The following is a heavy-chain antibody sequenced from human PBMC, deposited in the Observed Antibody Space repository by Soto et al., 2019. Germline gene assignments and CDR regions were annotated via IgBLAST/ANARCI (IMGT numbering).Heavy chain of an antibody. D-gene: IGHD3-10*01. J-gene: IGHJ6*02. Sequence: PGGSLSLSCAASGFSVSGDYMSWVRQAPGKGLEWVSLIYSGGDTYYADSVKGRVTISRDISSNTIYLHMTSLRADDTAIYYCTRAGSDPGNFYISNYYAMDVWGRGTTVTVSS. CDR2: IYSGGDT. CDR3: TRAGSDPGNFYISNYYAMDV. CDR1: GFSVSGDY. V-gene: IGHV3-53*01.